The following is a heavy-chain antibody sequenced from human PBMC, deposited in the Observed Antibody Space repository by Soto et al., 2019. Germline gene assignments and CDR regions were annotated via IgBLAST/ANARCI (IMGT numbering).Heavy chain of an antibody. Sequence: QVQLQESGPGLVKPSQTLSLTCTVSGGSISSGGYYWSWIRQHPGKGLEWIGYIYYSGSTYYNPSLKSRVTRSVDTSKNQFSLKLSSVTAADTAVYSCARQEGVTAIGGPFDYWGQGTLVTVSS. D-gene: IGHD2-21*02. CDR2: IYYSGST. V-gene: IGHV4-31*03. CDR1: GGSISSGGYY. CDR3: ARQEGVTAIGGPFDY. J-gene: IGHJ4*02.